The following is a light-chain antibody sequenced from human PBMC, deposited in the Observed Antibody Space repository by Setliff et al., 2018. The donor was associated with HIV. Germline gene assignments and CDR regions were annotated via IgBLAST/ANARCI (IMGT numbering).Light chain of an antibody. CDR3: QSDDSSMTYV. CDR1: SSNIGASYD. Sequence: QSVLTPPPSVSGAPGQRVTISCTWSSSNIGASYDVHWYQQLPGMAPKRPLYDPDQRPSRVPDRFAGSRSGTSASLAITGLQAEDDADYCQSDDSSMTYVFGTGTKVTVL. CDR2: DPD. V-gene: IGLV1-40*01. J-gene: IGLJ1*01.